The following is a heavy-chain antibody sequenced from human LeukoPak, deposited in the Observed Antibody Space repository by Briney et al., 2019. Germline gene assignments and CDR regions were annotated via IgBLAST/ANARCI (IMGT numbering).Heavy chain of an antibody. D-gene: IGHD4-17*01. Sequence: SETLSLTCAVYGGSFSDYYWSWIRQPPGKGLEWIGEINHSGSTNYNPSLKSRVTISVDTSKNQFSLKLSSVTAADTAVYYCARVAPTTVTTTIPFDYWGQGTLVTVSS. CDR3: ARVAPTTVTTTIPFDY. CDR1: GGSFSDYY. J-gene: IGHJ4*02. V-gene: IGHV4-34*01. CDR2: INHSGST.